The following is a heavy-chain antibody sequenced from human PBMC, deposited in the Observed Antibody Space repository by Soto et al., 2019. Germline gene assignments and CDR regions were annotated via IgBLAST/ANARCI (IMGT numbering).Heavy chain of an antibody. CDR3: ARDRVYTGGSDADY. J-gene: IGHJ4*02. CDR2: INTGSGYT. D-gene: IGHD2-8*02. V-gene: IGHV1-18*01. Sequence: PVRVSCKTSGSTFSNYAISWVRQAPGQGLEWMGWINTGSGYTNYAHDRVTMTKDASTYTAYLEVTSLRSDDTAIYYCARDRVYTGGSDADYWGQGTLVTVSS. CDR1: GSTFSNYA.